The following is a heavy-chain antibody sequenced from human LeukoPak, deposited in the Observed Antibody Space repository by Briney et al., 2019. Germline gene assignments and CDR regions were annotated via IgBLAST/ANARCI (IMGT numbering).Heavy chain of an antibody. D-gene: IGHD5-18*01. CDR3: AKDIDIYSYGYATFDY. Sequence: GGSLRLSCAASGFTFSDYYMSWIRQAPGKGLEWVSYISSSGSTIYYADSVKGRFTISRDNAKNSLYLQMNSLRAEDTALYYCAKDIDIYSYGYATFDYWGQGTLVTVSS. CDR1: GFTFSDYY. J-gene: IGHJ4*02. V-gene: IGHV3-11*01. CDR2: ISSSGSTI.